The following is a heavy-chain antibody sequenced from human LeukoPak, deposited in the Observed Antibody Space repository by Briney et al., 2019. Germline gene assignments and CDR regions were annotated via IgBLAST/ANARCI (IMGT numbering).Heavy chain of an antibody. Sequence: GGSLRLSCAASGVTFSTYWMHWVRQAPGKGLVWVSRIHRDGTTTNYADSVRGRFTISRDNAKNTLYLQMNNLRAEDTAVYYCARGRFDIWGQGTLVTVSS. V-gene: IGHV3-74*01. CDR1: GVTFSTYW. CDR3: ARGRFDI. J-gene: IGHJ3*02. CDR2: IHRDGTTT.